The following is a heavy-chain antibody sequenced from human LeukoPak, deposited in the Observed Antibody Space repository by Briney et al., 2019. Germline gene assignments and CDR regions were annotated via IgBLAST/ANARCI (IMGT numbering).Heavy chain of an antibody. D-gene: IGHD5/OR15-5a*01. CDR3: ARQFYASPPGLDN. J-gene: IGHJ4*02. CDR2: IYYTGTT. V-gene: IGHV4-30-4*01. CDR1: GGSISISDYY. Sequence: PSQTLSLTCTVSGGSISISDYYWRWIRQPPGKGLEWVGFIYYTGTTYNSPSLKSRATISLDTSKNQFSLKMSSVTAADTAVYYCARQFYASPPGLDNWGQGILVTVSS.